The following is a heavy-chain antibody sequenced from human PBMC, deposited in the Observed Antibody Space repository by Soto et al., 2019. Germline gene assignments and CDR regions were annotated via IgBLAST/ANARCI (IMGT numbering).Heavy chain of an antibody. CDR3: AGGGYSSSWYFDY. D-gene: IGHD6-13*01. CDR2: ISGSGGST. J-gene: IGHJ4*02. CDR1: GFTFSSYA. V-gene: IGHV3-23*01. Sequence: GGSLRLSCAASGFTFSSYAMSWVRQAPGKGLEWVSAISGSGGSTYYADSVKGRFTISRDNSKNTLYLQMNSLRAEDTAVYYCAGGGYSSSWYFDYWGQGTLVTVSS.